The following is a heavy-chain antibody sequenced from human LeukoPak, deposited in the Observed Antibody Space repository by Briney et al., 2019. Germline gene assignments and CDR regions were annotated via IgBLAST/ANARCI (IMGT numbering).Heavy chain of an antibody. Sequence: ASVRVSCKASGYTFTGYYMHWVRQAPGQGLEWIGWINPNSGGTNYAQEFQGRVTMTRDTSISTAYMELSRLRSDDTAVYYCARSGYSGSYYPYYYYYMDVWGKGTTVTVSS. D-gene: IGHD1-26*01. V-gene: IGHV1-2*02. CDR3: ARSGYSGSYYPYYYYYMDV. CDR2: INPNSGGT. CDR1: GYTFTGYY. J-gene: IGHJ6*03.